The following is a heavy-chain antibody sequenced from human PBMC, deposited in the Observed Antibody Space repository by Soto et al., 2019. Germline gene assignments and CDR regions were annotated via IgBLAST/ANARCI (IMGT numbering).Heavy chain of an antibody. J-gene: IGHJ4*02. V-gene: IGHV1-3*01. D-gene: IGHD4-17*01. CDR3: ARDFGNGDYVFDY. Sequence: KFQGRVTITRDTSASTAYMELSSLRSEDTAVYYCARDFGNGDYVFDYWGQGTLVTVSS.